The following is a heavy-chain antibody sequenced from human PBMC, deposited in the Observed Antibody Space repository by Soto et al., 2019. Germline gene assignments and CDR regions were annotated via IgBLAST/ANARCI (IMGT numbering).Heavy chain of an antibody. CDR1: GFTFSSDW. Sequence: RGSLRLSCAASGFTFSSDWMPWVRRAPVKGLVWVSRINTDGSDTSYADSVKGRFTISRDNAKNTLYLQMNSLRAEDTAVYYCARDPTYFYDSSGYYDYWGQGTLVTVSS. D-gene: IGHD3-22*01. CDR2: INTDGSDT. J-gene: IGHJ4*02. V-gene: IGHV3-74*01. CDR3: ARDPTYFYDSSGYYDY.